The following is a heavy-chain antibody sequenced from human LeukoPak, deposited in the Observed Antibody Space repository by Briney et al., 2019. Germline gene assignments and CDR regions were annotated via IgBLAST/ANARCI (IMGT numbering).Heavy chain of an antibody. V-gene: IGHV1-2*02. CDR1: GYTFTGYY. J-gene: IGHJ4*02. CDR2: MNPNSGGT. CDR3: ARNYDVLTGYPYYFDH. Sequence: ASVKVSCKASGYTFTGYYMHWVRQAPGQGLEWMGWMNPNSGGTKYAQKFQGRVTMTRDTSISTAYMELSSLTPEDTAVYYCARNYDVLTGYPYYFDHWGQGILVTVSS. D-gene: IGHD3-9*01.